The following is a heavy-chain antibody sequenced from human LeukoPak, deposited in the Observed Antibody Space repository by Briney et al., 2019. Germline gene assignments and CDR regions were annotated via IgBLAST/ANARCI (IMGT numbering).Heavy chain of an antibody. V-gene: IGHV1-46*01. CDR2: INPSGGST. D-gene: IGHD3-22*01. CDR1: GYTFTSYY. J-gene: IGHJ4*02. CDR3: ARASGDSSGPFDY. Sequence: ASEKVSCKASGYTFTSYYMHWVRQAPPQGLEWMGIINPSGGSTSYAQKFQGRVTMSRGTSTSTVYMELSSLRSEDTAVYYCARASGDSSGPFDYWGQGTLVTVHS.